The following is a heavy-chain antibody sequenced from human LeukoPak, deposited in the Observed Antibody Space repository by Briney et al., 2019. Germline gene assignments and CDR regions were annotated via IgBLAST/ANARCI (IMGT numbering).Heavy chain of an antibody. Sequence: GGSLRLAYAASGFTFSTYSMNWVRQAPGKGLEWVSAISSSSAYIYCADSEKGRFTISRDNAKNSLYLQMNSLRVEDTAVYYCARAPRNSSSYQYFQHWGQGTLVTVSS. CDR2: ISSSSAYI. V-gene: IGHV3-21*01. CDR1: GFTFSTYS. D-gene: IGHD6-13*01. J-gene: IGHJ1*01. CDR3: ARAPRNSSSYQYFQH.